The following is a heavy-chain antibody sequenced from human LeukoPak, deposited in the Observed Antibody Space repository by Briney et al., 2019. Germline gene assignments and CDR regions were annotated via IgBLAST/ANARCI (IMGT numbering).Heavy chain of an antibody. J-gene: IGHJ5*02. Sequence: GGSLRLSCAVSGSTFSNNAMSWVRQAPGKGLEWVSVISGSGDSTYYADSVKGRFTISRDNSKNTLYLQMNSLRAEDTAVYYCANGFWSGYLNHWGQGTLVSVSS. CDR3: ANGFWSGYLNH. D-gene: IGHD3-3*01. V-gene: IGHV3-23*01. CDR1: GSTFSNNA. CDR2: ISGSGDST.